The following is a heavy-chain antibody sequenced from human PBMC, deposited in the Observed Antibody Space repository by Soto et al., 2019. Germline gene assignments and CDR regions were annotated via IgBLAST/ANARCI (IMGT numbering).Heavy chain of an antibody. V-gene: IGHV1-8*01. CDR2: MNPNKGHT. J-gene: IGHJ4*02. CDR1: GYIFTSFD. Sequence: QVQLVQFGAEVKKPGASVKVSCEASGYIFTSFDIHWVRQAPGQGLEWMGWMNPNKGHTGYAEKFQGRVTMTRNTSMKIAYMELSSLRSDDTAVYYCARGPNYFDYWGQGTLVTVSS. CDR3: ARGPNYFDY.